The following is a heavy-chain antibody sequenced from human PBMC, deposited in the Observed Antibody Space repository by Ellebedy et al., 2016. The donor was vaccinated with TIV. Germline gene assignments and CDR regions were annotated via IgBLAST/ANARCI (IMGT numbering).Heavy chain of an antibody. CDR1: GGSISSYY. J-gene: IGHJ4*02. Sequence: MPSETLSLTCTVSGGSISSYYWSWIRQPPGKGLEWIGEINHSGSTNYNPSLKSRVTISVDTSKNQFSLKLSSVTAADTAGYYCARGLGGSSGYYFYWGQGTLVTVSS. CDR3: ARGLGGSSGYYFY. D-gene: IGHD3-22*01. CDR2: INHSGST. V-gene: IGHV4-34*01.